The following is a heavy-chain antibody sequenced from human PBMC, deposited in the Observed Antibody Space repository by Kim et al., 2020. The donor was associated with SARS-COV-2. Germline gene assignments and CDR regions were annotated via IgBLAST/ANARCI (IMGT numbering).Heavy chain of an antibody. Sequence: GGSLRLSCAASGFTFSDYYMSWIRQAPGKGLEWVSYISSSSSYTNYADSVKGRFTISRDNAKNSLYLQMNSLRAEDTAVYYCARGDPEDIVVVPAAIGLYDYWGQGTLVTVSS. D-gene: IGHD2-2*02. V-gene: IGHV3-11*06. CDR3: ARGDPEDIVVVPAAIGLYDY. J-gene: IGHJ4*02. CDR2: ISSSSSYT. CDR1: GFTFSDYY.